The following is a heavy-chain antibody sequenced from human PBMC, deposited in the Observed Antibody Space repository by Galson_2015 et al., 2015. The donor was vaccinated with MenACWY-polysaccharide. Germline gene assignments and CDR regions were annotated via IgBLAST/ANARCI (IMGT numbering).Heavy chain of an antibody. J-gene: IGHJ4*02. CDR1: GYIFTNYA. CDR2: ISAGNGRT. V-gene: IGHV1-3*01. D-gene: IGHD6-19*01. Sequence: SVKVSCKASGYIFTNYAMHWVRQAPGQSFEWMGWISAGNGRTEYSQKFQGRVTITRDTSASTAYMEVSSLRSKDTAVYYCARDSENLDYWGQGTLVTVSS. CDR3: ARDSENLDY.